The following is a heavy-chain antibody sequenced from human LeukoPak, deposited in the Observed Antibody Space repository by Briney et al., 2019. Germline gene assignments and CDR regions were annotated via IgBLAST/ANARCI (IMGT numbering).Heavy chain of an antibody. CDR3: AKDPRIEAAAPDY. J-gene: IGHJ4*02. CDR2: ISYDGSNK. V-gene: IGHV3-30*18. CDR1: GFTFSSYG. D-gene: IGHD6-13*01. Sequence: GGSLRLSCAASGFTFSSYGMHWVRQAPGKGLEWVAVISYDGSNKFYADSVKGRSTISRDNSKSTLDLQMNSLRAEDTAMYYCAKDPRIEAAAPDYWGQGTQVTVSS.